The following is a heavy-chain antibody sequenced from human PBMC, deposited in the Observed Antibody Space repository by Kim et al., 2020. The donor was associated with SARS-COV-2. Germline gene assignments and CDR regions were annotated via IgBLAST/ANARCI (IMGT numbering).Heavy chain of an antibody. CDR1: GFTFTNYA. CDR2: ISVGDIA. V-gene: IGHV3-23*01. CDR3: ARGLVGYSSIWADYLDF. J-gene: IGHJ4*02. Sequence: GGSLRLSCAASGFTFTNYAMGWVRQAPGKGLDWVSFISVGDIAYYADSVKGRFSISRDNSKNTVYLQMNRLSADDTAIYYCARGLVGYSSIWADYLDFWGLGTLVTVSS. D-gene: IGHD6-13*01.